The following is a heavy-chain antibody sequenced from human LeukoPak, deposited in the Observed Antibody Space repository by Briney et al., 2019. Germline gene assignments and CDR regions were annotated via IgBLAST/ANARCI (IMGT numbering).Heavy chain of an antibody. CDR1: GFTFSSSS. CDR3: ARDRYGGNSDY. CDR2: IKQDGSEK. Sequence: GGSLRLSCAASGFTFSSSSMNWVRQAPGKGLEWVANIKQDGSEKYYVDSVKGRFTISRDNAKNSLYLQMNSLRAEDTAVYYCARDRYGGNSDYWGQGTLVTVSS. V-gene: IGHV3-7*03. J-gene: IGHJ4*02. D-gene: IGHD4-23*01.